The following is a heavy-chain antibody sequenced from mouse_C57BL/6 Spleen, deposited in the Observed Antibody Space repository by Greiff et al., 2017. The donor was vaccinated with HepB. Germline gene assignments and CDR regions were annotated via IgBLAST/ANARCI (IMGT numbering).Heavy chain of an antibody. D-gene: IGHD2-5*01. Sequence: EVKLVESGPGLVKPSQSLSLTCSVTGYSITSGYYWNWIRQFPGNKLEWMGYISYDGSNNYNPSLKNRISITRDTSKNQFFLKLNSVTTEDTATYYCAIYSNYWYFDVWGTGTTVTVSS. CDR3: AIYSNYWYFDV. V-gene: IGHV3-6*01. J-gene: IGHJ1*03. CDR2: ISYDGSN. CDR1: GYSITSGYY.